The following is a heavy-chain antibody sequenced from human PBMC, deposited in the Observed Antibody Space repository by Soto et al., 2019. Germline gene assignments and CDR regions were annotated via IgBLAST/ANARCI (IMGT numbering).Heavy chain of an antibody. J-gene: IGHJ6*02. CDR1: GFTFSSYS. CDR2: ISSSSSYI. V-gene: IGHV3-21*01. CDR3: AREGAYYYGMDV. Sequence: GGSLRLSCAASGFTFSSYSMNWVRQAPGKGLEWVSSISSSSSYIYYADSVKGRFTISRDNAKNSLYLQMNSLRAEDTAVYYCAREGAYYYGMDVWGQGTTVTVSS.